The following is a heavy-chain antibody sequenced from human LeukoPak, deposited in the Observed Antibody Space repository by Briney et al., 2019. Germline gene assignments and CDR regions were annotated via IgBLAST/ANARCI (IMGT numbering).Heavy chain of an antibody. CDR1: GGTFSSYA. CDR3: ARVVVPAYYYYMDV. J-gene: IGHJ6*03. Sequence: SVKVSCKASGGTFSSYAISWVRQAPGQGLEWMGGVIPIFGTANYAQKFQGRVTITADESTSTAYMELSSLRSEDTAVYYCARVVVPAYYYYMDVWGKGTTVTVSS. V-gene: IGHV1-69*01. CDR2: VIPIFGTA. D-gene: IGHD2-2*01.